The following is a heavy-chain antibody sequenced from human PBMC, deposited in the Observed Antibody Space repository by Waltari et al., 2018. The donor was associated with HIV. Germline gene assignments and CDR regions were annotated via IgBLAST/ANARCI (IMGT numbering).Heavy chain of an antibody. CDR1: GFIFSNYA. CDR3: AREDYHYDNSAYYGAYYFDF. Sequence: EVQLLESGGGLVQPGESLRLSCAASGFIFSNYAMSWVRQTPGKGLEWVSGISKGASRAYYADSVKGRFTISRDNSKNTVHLQMMSLRVEDTAVYYCAREDYHYDNSAYYGAYYFDFWGQGTLVTVS. D-gene: IGHD3-22*01. J-gene: IGHJ4*02. V-gene: IGHV3-23*01. CDR2: ISKGASRA.